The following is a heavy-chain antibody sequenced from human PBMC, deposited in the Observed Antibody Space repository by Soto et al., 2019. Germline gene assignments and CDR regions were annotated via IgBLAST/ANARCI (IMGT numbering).Heavy chain of an antibody. D-gene: IGHD1-20*01. CDR3: ARDPPITSDYAMDV. V-gene: IGHV3-53*02. CDR2: TYTGGST. J-gene: IGHJ6*02. CDR1: GFAVSSSY. Sequence: EVQLVETGGDLIQSGGSLRLSCAASGFAVSSSYMMWVRQAPGKGLECISVTYTGGSTHYADSVKGRFTDSRDDSRNTLYLQMNSLRAEDTAVYYCARDPPITSDYAMDVWGHGTTVIVSS.